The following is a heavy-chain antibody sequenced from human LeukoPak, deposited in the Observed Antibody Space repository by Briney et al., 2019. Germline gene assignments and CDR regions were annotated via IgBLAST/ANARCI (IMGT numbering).Heavy chain of an antibody. D-gene: IGHD1-20*01. V-gene: IGHV1-46*01. CDR3: ARGGVGLTGSIPLH. CDR1: GYTFTTYY. CDR2: INPTGGST. Sequence: ASVKVSCKASGYTFTTYYILWVRQAPGQGLEWMGRINPTGGSTSYPQKFQGRVTMTRDTSTSTVYMELSSLTSEDTGVYYCARGGVGLTGSIPLHWGQGTLVTVSS. J-gene: IGHJ4*02.